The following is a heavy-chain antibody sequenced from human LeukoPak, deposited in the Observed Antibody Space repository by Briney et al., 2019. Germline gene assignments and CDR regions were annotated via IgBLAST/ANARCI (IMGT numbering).Heavy chain of an antibody. CDR1: GFTFSSYG. CDR3: AREDTAMVGFDY. CDR2: IWYDGSNK. D-gene: IGHD5-18*01. V-gene: IGHV3-33*01. J-gene: IGHJ4*02. Sequence: GGSLRPSCAASGFTFSSYGMHWVRQAPGKGLEWVAVIWYDGSNKYYADSVKGRFTISRDNSKNTLYLQMNSLRAEDTAVYYCAREDTAMVGFDYWGQGTLVTVSS.